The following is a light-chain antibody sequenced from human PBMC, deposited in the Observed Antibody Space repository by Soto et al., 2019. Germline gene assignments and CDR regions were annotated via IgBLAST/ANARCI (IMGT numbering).Light chain of an antibody. V-gene: IGKV3-15*01. Sequence: EIVMTQSPAPLSVSPGERATLSCRAGQSVSSNLAWYQQKPGQPPSLPIYGASTRATGIPARFSGSGSGTEFTITISSQQSEDFAVYYGQQYNNCLLFGQGTKVEIK. CDR3: QQYNNCLL. CDR1: QSVSSN. J-gene: IGKJ1*01. CDR2: GAS.